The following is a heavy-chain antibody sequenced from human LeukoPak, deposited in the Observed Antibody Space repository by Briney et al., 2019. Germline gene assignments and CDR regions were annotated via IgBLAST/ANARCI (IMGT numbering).Heavy chain of an antibody. J-gene: IGHJ6*02. D-gene: IGHD1-7*01. CDR2: TVSEIDGGTT. Sequence: GGSLRLSCAASGFTFNYAWMSWVRQVPGKGLEWVGQTVSEIDGGTTDYAAPVKGRFTISRDDSKSTPYLQTNSLKIEDTAVYYCTTDEDWNYARKDVWGQGATVIVSS. CDR1: GFTFNYAW. V-gene: IGHV3-15*04. CDR3: TTDEDWNYARKDV.